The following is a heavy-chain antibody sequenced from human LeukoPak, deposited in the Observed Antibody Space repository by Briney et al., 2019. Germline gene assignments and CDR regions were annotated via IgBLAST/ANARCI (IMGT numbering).Heavy chain of an antibody. CDR2: IYSSGST. V-gene: IGHV4-4*07. CDR1: GVFISHY. Sequence: PSETLSLTCTVSGVFISHYWSWIRQPAGKGLEWIGRIYSSGSTDYNPSLKSRVTMSVDTSKNKFSLKLSSVTAADTAVYYCARDSGTTGEVKFDPWGQGTLVTVSS. CDR3: ARDSGTTGEVKFDP. J-gene: IGHJ5*02. D-gene: IGHD3-10*01.